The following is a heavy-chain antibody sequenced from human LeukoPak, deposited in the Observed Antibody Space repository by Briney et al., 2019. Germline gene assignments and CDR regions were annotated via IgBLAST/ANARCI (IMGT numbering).Heavy chain of an antibody. CDR3: ARDYLAGSGPGEFDP. V-gene: IGHV1-18*01. CDR2: ISAYNGNT. Sequence: ASVKVSCKASGYTFTSYGISWVRRAPGQGLERMGWISAYNGNTNYAQKLQGRVTMTTDTSTSTAYMELRSLRSDDTAVYYCARDYLAGSGPGEFDPWGQGTLVTVSS. J-gene: IGHJ5*02. D-gene: IGHD2-15*01. CDR1: GYTFTSYG.